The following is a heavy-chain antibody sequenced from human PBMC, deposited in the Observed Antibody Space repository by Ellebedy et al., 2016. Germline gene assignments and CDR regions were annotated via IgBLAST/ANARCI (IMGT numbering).Heavy chain of an antibody. V-gene: IGHV4-61*08. CDR1: GGSITSGGYS. CDR3: ARLDYGDYFQFDY. D-gene: IGHD4-17*01. Sequence: SETLSLTCAVSGGSITSGGYSWTWIRQPPGKGLEWIGYVYHSGNTNYNPSLKGRVNLLVDTSKNQFSLKLSSVTAADTAVYYCARLDYGDYFQFDYWGQGTLVTVSS. J-gene: IGHJ4*02. CDR2: VYHSGNT.